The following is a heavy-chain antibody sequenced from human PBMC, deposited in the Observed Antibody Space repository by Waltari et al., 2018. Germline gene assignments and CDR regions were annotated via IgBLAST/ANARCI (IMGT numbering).Heavy chain of an antibody. CDR2: VDPEEGKT. J-gene: IGHJ6*02. Sequence: QAQLVQSGAEVKKPGASVKVSCKVSGYTLTELSMHWVRQAPGKGLAWKGCVDPEEGKTNDATMFQGRLPMTEDTSTDTAYMELGSLRSEDTAVYYCATISDSSGWLFYGMDVWGQGTTVTVSS. D-gene: IGHD6-19*01. CDR1: GYTLTELS. CDR3: ATISDSSGWLFYGMDV. V-gene: IGHV1-24*01.